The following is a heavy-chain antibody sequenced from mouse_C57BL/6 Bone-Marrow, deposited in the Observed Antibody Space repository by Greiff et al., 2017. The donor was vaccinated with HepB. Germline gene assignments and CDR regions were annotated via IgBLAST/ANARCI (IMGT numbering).Heavy chain of an antibody. Sequence: VQLQQSVAELVRPGASVKLSCTASGFNIKNTYMHWVKQRPEQGLEWIGRIDPANGNTKYAPKFQGKATITADTSSNTAYLQLSSLTSEYTAIYYCARGKDYDYDGFDYWGQGTTLTVSS. CDR3: ARGKDYDYDGFDY. V-gene: IGHV14-3*01. CDR1: GFNIKNTY. D-gene: IGHD2-4*01. J-gene: IGHJ2*01. CDR2: IDPANGNT.